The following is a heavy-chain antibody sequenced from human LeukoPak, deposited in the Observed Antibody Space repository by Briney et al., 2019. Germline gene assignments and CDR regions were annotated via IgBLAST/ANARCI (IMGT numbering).Heavy chain of an antibody. J-gene: IGHJ3*02. CDR3: ARVGWSYAFDI. CDR2: IYYSGST. Sequence: PSETLSLTRTVSGGSISSYYWSWIRQPPGKGLEWIGYIYYSGSTNYNPSLKSRVTISVDTSKNQFSLKLSSVTAADTAVYYCARVGWSYAFDIWGQGTMVTVSS. V-gene: IGHV4-59*01. CDR1: GGSISSYY. D-gene: IGHD3-3*01.